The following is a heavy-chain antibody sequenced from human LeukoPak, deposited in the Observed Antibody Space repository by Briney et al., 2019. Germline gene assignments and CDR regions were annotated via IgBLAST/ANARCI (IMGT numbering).Heavy chain of an antibody. J-gene: IGHJ4*02. D-gene: IGHD5-18*01. CDR1: GENFSIYF. CDR2: INHGGST. Sequence: NTSETLSLTCAVYGENFSIYFYSWIRQPPGKGLEWIGEINHGGSTSYNPSLKSRVTISVDTSKNQFSLRLSSVTAADTAVYYCARRGYSYGLWGQGTLVTVSS. CDR3: ARRGYSYGL. V-gene: IGHV4-34*01.